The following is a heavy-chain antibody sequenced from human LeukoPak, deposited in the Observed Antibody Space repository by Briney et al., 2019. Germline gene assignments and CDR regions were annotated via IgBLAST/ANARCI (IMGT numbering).Heavy chain of an antibody. V-gene: IGHV4-61*02. Sequence: MSSETLSLTCTVSGGSISSGSYYWSWIRQPAGKGLEWIGRIYTSGSTNYNPSLKSRVTISVDTSKNQFSLKLSSVTAADTAVYYCARDRLRWPKIDYWGQGTLVTVSS. CDR3: ARDRLRWPKIDY. CDR2: IYTSGST. D-gene: IGHD4-23*01. CDR1: GGSISSGSYY. J-gene: IGHJ4*02.